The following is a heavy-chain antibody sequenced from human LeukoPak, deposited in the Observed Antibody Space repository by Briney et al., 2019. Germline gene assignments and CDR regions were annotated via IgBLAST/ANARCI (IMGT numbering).Heavy chain of an antibody. CDR1: GFSFSSYA. D-gene: IGHD6-13*01. CDR3: AKATFASSWNLYFDY. Sequence: GGSLRLSCAASGFSFSSYAMSWVRQAPGKGLEWVSTISSSGGSTYYADSVKGRFTISRDNSKSTLYLQMNSLRAEDTAVYYCAKATFASSWNLYFDYWGQGTLVTVSS. CDR2: ISSSGGST. J-gene: IGHJ4*02. V-gene: IGHV3-23*01.